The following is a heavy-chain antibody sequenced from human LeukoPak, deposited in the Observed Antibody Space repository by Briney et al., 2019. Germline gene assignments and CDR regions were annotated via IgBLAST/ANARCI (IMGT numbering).Heavy chain of an antibody. V-gene: IGHV3-48*01. Sequence: GGSLRLSCVASGFIFSYYDMDWVRQAPGKGLEWISYISSSRSIMYYADSVLGRFTVSRDNAENTQYLQMNSLRGGDTAVYYCARHNQGSPDYWGQGTLVTVSS. CDR1: GFIFSYYD. J-gene: IGHJ4*02. CDR3: ARHNQGSPDY. CDR2: ISSSRSIM.